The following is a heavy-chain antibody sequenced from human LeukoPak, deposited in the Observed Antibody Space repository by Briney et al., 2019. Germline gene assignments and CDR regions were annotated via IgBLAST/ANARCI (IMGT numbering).Heavy chain of an antibody. D-gene: IGHD6-19*01. V-gene: IGHV1-46*01. CDR1: GYTFTGYY. J-gene: IGHJ4*02. CDR2: INPSGGST. Sequence: ASVKVSCKASGYTFTGYYMHWVRQAPGQGLEWMGIINPSGGSTSYAQKFQGRVTMTRDMSTSTDYMELRSLRSDDTAVYYCARLGGWYGGEDYWGQGTLVTVSS. CDR3: ARLGGWYGGEDY.